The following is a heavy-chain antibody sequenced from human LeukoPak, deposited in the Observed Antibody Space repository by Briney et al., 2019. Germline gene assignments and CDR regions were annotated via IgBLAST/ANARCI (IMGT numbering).Heavy chain of an antibody. Sequence: GGSLRLSCAASGFTYSDYYMSWIRQAPGKGLEWVSYISSSSSYTNYADSVKGRFTISRDNAKNSLYLQMNSLRAEDTAVYYCARTYYDILLLDYWGQGTLVTVSS. V-gene: IGHV3-11*06. CDR1: GFTYSDYY. D-gene: IGHD3-9*01. CDR2: ISSSSSYT. CDR3: ARTYYDILLLDY. J-gene: IGHJ4*02.